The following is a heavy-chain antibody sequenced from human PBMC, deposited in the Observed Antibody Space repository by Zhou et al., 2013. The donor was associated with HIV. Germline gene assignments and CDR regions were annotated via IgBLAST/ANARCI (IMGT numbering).Heavy chain of an antibody. J-gene: IGHJ4*02. Sequence: QVQLVQSGAEVKKSGSSVKVSCKASGGTFSSYAISWVRQAPGQGLEWMAGNIPIFGFVNVARNFRGRIRVTSDESTRTAYMELHNLRSDDTAVYYCARDHTEETWIQLWSPFGYWGQGTLVTVSS. CDR1: GGTFSSYA. V-gene: IGHV1-69*05. D-gene: IGHD5-18*01. CDR3: ARDHTEETWIQLWSPFGY. CDR2: NIPIFGFV.